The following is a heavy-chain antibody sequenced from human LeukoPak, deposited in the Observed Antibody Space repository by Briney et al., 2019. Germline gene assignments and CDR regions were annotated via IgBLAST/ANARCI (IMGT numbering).Heavy chain of an antibody. CDR2: MNPNSGNT. J-gene: IGHJ6*03. CDR1: GYIFTSYD. D-gene: IGHD2-2*01. V-gene: IGHV1-8*03. Sequence: ASVKVSCKASGYIFTSYDINWVRQATGQGLEWMGWMNPNSGNTGYAQKFQGRVTITRNTSISTAYMELSSLRSEDTAVYYCARGPYCSSTSCPYYYYMDVWGKGTTVTVSS. CDR3: ARGPYCSSTSCPYYYYMDV.